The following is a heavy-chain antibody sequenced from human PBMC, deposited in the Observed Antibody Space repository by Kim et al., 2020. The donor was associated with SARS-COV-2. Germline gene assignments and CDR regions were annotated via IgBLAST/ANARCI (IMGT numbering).Heavy chain of an antibody. V-gene: IGHV3-21*01. CDR1: GFDFGTHS. CDR2: IGGASNYI. J-gene: IGHJ6*02. D-gene: IGHD2-2*01. CDR3: ARGGYCSSTSCYFYYYALDV. Sequence: GGSLRLSCAASGFDFGTHSMNWVRQAPGKGLEWVSSIGGASNYIYYADSVKDRFTISRDNAKNSLYLQMNSLRAEDTAVYYCARGGYCSSTSCYFYYYALDVWGQGTTVTV.